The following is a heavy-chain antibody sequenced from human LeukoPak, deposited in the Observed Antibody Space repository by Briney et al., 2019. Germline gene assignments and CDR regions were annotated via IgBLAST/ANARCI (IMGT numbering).Heavy chain of an antibody. Sequence: PSETLSLTCTVSGGTISSYYWNWIRQPPGKGLEWIGYIHYSGSNKYNPSLKSRVTISVDTSKNQFYLKLSSVTAADTAVYYCARWYSSGWAFDYWGKGTLVTVSS. V-gene: IGHV4-59*08. D-gene: IGHD6-19*01. CDR2: IHYSGSN. CDR1: GGTISSYY. CDR3: ARWYSSGWAFDY. J-gene: IGHJ4*02.